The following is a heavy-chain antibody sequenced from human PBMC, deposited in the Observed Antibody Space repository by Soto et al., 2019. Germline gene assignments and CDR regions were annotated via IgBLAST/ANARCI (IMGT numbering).Heavy chain of an antibody. CDR1: GFSFTTYG. CDR3: VKDHCGDDCYSDPYFDY. D-gene: IGHD2-21*02. CDR2: IWFDGSKQ. V-gene: IGHV3-33*06. Sequence: QVQLVESGGGVVQPGSSLRLSCVASGFSFTTYGLHWVRQAPGKGLEWVAVIWFDGSKQYYADSVKGRFTISRDNSKNIVYLEMNSMRVEDTAVYYCVKDHCGDDCYSDPYFDYWGQGTLVTVSS. J-gene: IGHJ4*02.